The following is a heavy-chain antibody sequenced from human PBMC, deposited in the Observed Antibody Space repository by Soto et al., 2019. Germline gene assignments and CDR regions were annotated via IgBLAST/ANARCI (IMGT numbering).Heavy chain of an antibody. V-gene: IGHV1-2*02. CDR3: ARARGALRYFDWLSKGVVFDY. Sequence: EASVKVSCKASGYTFTGYYMHWVRQAPGQGLEWMGRIIPILGIANYAQKFQGRVTMTTDTSTSTAYMELRSLRSDDTAVYYCARARGALRYFDWLSKGVVFDYWGQGTLVTVSS. CDR1: GYTFTGYY. D-gene: IGHD3-9*01. CDR2: IIPILGIA. J-gene: IGHJ4*02.